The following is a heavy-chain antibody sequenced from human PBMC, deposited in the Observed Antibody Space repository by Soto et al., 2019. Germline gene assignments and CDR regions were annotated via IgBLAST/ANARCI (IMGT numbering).Heavy chain of an antibody. CDR2: IIPILGIA. Sequence: QVQLVQSGAEVKKPGSSVKVSCKASGGTFSSYTISWVRQAPGQGLEWMGRIIPILGIANYAQKFQGRVTITADKSTSTAYMELSSLRSEDTAVYYCARVGYSSGWASQRETEYFQHWGQGTLVTVSS. V-gene: IGHV1-69*02. D-gene: IGHD6-19*01. J-gene: IGHJ1*01. CDR3: ARVGYSSGWASQRETEYFQH. CDR1: GGTFSSYT.